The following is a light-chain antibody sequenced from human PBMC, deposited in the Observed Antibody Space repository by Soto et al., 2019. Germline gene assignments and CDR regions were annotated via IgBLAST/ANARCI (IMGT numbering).Light chain of an antibody. J-gene: IGLJ1*01. Sequence: QSALTQPASVSGSPGQSITISCTGTSSDVGSYNLVSWYQQHPGKAPKLMIYEGSKRPSGVSNRFSGSKSGKTASLTISGLQAKDEADYYCCSYSGSSTYVFGTGTKLTVL. CDR2: EGS. CDR1: SSDVGSYNL. V-gene: IGLV2-23*01. CDR3: CSYSGSSTYV.